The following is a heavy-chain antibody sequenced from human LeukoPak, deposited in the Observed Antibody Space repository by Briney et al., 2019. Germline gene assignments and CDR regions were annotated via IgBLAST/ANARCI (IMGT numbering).Heavy chain of an antibody. CDR1: GGTFSSYA. Sequence: ASVKVCCKASGGTFSSYAISWVRQAPGQGLEWMGGIIPIFGTANYAQKFQGRVTITADESTSTAYMELSSLRSEDTAVYYCARDWGAGYNWKEGDYYYGMDVWGQGTTVTVSS. J-gene: IGHJ6*02. D-gene: IGHD1-20*01. V-gene: IGHV1-69*13. CDR2: IIPIFGTA. CDR3: ARDWGAGYNWKEGDYYYGMDV.